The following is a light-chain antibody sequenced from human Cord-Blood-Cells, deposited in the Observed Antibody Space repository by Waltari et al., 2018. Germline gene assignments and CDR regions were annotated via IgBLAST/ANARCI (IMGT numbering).Light chain of an antibody. CDR2: DAS. CDR3: QQRSNWPIT. V-gene: IGKV3-11*01. CDR1: QSVSSY. J-gene: IGKJ5*01. Sequence: EIVLTQSPATLSLSPGERATLSCRASQSVSSYLAWYQQKPGQAPRLLIYDASNRVTXXXXRFSGSGSGTDFTLTISSLEPEDFAVYYCQQRSNWPITFGQGTRLEIK.